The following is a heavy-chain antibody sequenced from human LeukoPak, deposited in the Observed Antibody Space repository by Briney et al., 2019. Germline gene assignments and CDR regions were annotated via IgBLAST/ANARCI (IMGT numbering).Heavy chain of an antibody. J-gene: IGHJ4*02. D-gene: IGHD3-16*01. CDR2: LGDRGDT. Sequence: GGSLRLSCEASGFTFSSSAMGWVRQAPGKGLEWVSTLGDRGDTYYADSVKGRFTISRDRSKNTLYLRMNSLRAEDTAVYFCAKQQPGERYYFDYWGQGTLVTVSS. V-gene: IGHV3-23*01. CDR3: AKQQPGERYYFDY. CDR1: GFTFSSSA.